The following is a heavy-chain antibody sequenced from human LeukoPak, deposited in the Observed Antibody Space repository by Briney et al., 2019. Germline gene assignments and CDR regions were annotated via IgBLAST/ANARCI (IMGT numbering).Heavy chain of an antibody. D-gene: IGHD5-18*01. Sequence: ASVKVSCKASGGTFSSYAISWVRQAPGQGLEWMGRIIPILGIANYAQKFQGRVTITADKSTSTAYMELSSLRSEDTAVYYCARIPQFPNSYGLIADDAFDIWGQGTMVTVSS. CDR1: GGTFSSYA. V-gene: IGHV1-69*04. J-gene: IGHJ3*02. CDR2: IIPILGIA. CDR3: ARIPQFPNSYGLIADDAFDI.